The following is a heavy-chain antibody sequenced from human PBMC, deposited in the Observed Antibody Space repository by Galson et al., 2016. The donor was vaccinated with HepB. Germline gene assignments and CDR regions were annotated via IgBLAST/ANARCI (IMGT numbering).Heavy chain of an antibody. Sequence: SLRLSCAASGFIFSNYAMHWLRQAPGKGLEWVAFISHDASRMEYGDSLKGRFTIPRDNSKSTLFLQMDGQRAEDTAVYFCVQGPIRGNLDIIFTYRGQGTRVTVSS. CDR3: VQGPIRGNLDIIFTY. CDR2: ISHDASRM. CDR1: GFIFSNYA. D-gene: IGHD3-9*01. J-gene: IGHJ4*02. V-gene: IGHV3-30*03.